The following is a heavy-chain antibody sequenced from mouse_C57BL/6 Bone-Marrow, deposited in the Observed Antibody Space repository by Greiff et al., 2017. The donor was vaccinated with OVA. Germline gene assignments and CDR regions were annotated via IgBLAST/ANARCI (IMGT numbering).Heavy chain of an antibody. CDR2: IYPRDRST. V-gene: IGHV1-85*01. J-gene: IGHJ4*01. CDR1: GGAGTSYV. Sequence: QVHVKQSGPELVKPGASVKLSGKDWGGAGTSYVINWVKQRPGQGLEWIGWIYPRDRSTKYNEKFKGKATLTVDTSSSTAYMELHSLTSEDSAVYFCARPLTGLYYYAMDYWGQGTSVTVSS. D-gene: IGHD4-1*01. CDR3: ARPLTGLYYYAMDY.